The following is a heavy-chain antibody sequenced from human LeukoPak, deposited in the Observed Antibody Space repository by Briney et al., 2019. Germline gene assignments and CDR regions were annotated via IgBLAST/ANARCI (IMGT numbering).Heavy chain of an antibody. D-gene: IGHD6-6*01. CDR1: GFTVSSNY. J-gene: IGHJ4*02. CDR3: AKDRYSSSSAEPDY. V-gene: IGHV3-53*01. CDR2: IYSGGST. Sequence: PGGSLRLSCAASGFTVSSNYMSWVRQAPGKGLEWVSVIYSGGSTYYADSVKGRFTISRDNSKNTLYLQMNSLRAEDTAVYYCAKDRYSSSSAEPDYWGQGTLVTVSS.